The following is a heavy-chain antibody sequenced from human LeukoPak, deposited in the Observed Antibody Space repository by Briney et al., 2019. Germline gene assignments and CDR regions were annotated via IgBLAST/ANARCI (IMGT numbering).Heavy chain of an antibody. Sequence: GRSLRLSCAASAFTFSSYAMHWVRQAPGKGLEWVAVISYDGSNKYYADSVKGRFTISRDNSKNTLYLQMNSLRAEDTAVYYCATDYDTPFGYWGQGTLVTVSS. J-gene: IGHJ4*02. D-gene: IGHD4-17*01. CDR2: ISYDGSNK. CDR1: AFTFSSYA. V-gene: IGHV3-30*04. CDR3: ATDYDTPFGY.